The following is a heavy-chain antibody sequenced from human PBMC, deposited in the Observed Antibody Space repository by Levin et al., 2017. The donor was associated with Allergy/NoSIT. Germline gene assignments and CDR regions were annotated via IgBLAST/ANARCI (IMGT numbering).Heavy chain of an antibody. Sequence: GGSLRLSCAASGFTFDDYAMHWVRQAPGKGLEWVSGISWNSGSIGYADSVKGRFTISRDNAKNSLYLQMNSLRAEDTALYYCAKTESRDYGDYEFLFDYWGQGTLVTVSS. CDR2: ISWNSGSI. D-gene: IGHD4-17*01. CDR1: GFTFDDYA. CDR3: AKTESRDYGDYEFLFDY. J-gene: IGHJ4*02. V-gene: IGHV3-9*01.